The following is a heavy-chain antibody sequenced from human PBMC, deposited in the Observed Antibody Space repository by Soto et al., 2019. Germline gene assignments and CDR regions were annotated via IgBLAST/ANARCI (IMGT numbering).Heavy chain of an antibody. V-gene: IGHV3-23*01. CDR2: VSGSGSAT. CDR1: GFTFSNYA. Sequence: PGGSLRLSCAASGFTFSNYAMSWVRQAPGKGLEWVSTVSGSGSATYYADSVKGRFTISRDNSKDTLYLQMTSLRAEDTAVYYCAKNVGTLFYYFDYWGQGTLVTVSS. D-gene: IGHD1-1*01. CDR3: AKNVGTLFYYFDY. J-gene: IGHJ4*02.